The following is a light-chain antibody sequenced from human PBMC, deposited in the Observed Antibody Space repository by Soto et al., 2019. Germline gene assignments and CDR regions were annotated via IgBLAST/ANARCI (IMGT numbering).Light chain of an antibody. CDR1: SGHSSYA. V-gene: IGLV4-69*01. CDR3: QTWGTGPAV. J-gene: IGLJ7*01. Sequence: QPVLTQSPSASASLRASVKLTCTLSSGHSSYAIAWHQQQTEKGPRYLMKLNSDGSHSKGDGIPDRFSGSSSGAERYLTISSLQSEDEADYYCQTWGTGPAVFGGGTQLTVL. CDR2: LNSDGSH.